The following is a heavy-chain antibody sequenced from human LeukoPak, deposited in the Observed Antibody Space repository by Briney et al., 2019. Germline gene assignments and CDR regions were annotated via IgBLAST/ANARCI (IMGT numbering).Heavy chain of an antibody. D-gene: IGHD7-27*01. Sequence: ASVKVSCKASGYTFTGCYTHWVRQAPGKGLEWMGWINPNSGGTNYAQKFQGRVTMTRDTSISTAYMELSRLRSDDTAVYYCARVHWGSVGVLDYWGQGTLVTVSS. J-gene: IGHJ4*02. CDR3: ARVHWGSVGVLDY. V-gene: IGHV1-2*02. CDR1: GYTFTGCY. CDR2: INPNSGGT.